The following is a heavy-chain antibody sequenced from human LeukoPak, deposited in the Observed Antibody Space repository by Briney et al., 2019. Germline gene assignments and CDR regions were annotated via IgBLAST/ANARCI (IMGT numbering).Heavy chain of an antibody. CDR2: VSDGGRT. Sequence: PSETLSLTCSVSGGSITSYYWSWIRQPPGKGLEWIGHVSDGGRTNYSPSLRSRVSISVDTSKNQFSLKLNSVTAADTAVYFCARASTTFDDWGQGTLVTASS. CDR3: ARASTTFDD. J-gene: IGHJ4*02. V-gene: IGHV4-59*01. CDR1: GGSITSYY. D-gene: IGHD1-14*01.